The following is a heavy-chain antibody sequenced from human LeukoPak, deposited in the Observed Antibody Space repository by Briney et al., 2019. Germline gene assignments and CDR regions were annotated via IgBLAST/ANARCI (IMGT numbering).Heavy chain of an antibody. Sequence: GGSLRLSCTASGFTLSNYWMSWVRQAPGKGLEWVANIKQDGSEKYYVDSVKGRFTISRDNAKNLLYLQMNTLGAEDTALYYCARDSNWSLDYWGQGILVTVSS. CDR2: IKQDGSEK. D-gene: IGHD1-1*01. CDR3: ARDSNWSLDY. CDR1: GFTLSNYW. J-gene: IGHJ4*02. V-gene: IGHV3-7*01.